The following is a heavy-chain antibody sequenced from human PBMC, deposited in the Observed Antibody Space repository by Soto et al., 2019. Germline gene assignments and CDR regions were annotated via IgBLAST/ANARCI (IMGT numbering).Heavy chain of an antibody. D-gene: IGHD6-19*01. CDR1: GYTLTELS. V-gene: IGHV1-24*01. Sequence: ASVKVSCKLSGYTLTELSMPWVRQAPGKGLEWMEGFDPEAGERIYAQKFQGRVTMTEDTSTDTAYMELSSLRSEDTAVYYCASRGRSGWYAVGFDPWAQGTMVTVSS. J-gene: IGHJ5*02. CDR3: ASRGRSGWYAVGFDP. CDR2: FDPEAGER.